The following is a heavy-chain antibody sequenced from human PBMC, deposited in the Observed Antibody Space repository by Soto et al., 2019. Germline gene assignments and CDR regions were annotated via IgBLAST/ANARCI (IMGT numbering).Heavy chain of an antibody. CDR3: ARAVVATIYYYGMDV. CDR2: INHSGST. V-gene: IGHV4-34*01. D-gene: IGHD5-12*01. CDR1: GGSFSGYY. J-gene: IGHJ6*02. Sequence: SETLSLTCAVYGGSFSGYYWSWIRQPPGKGLEWIGEINHSGSTNYNPSLKSRVTISVDTSKNQFSLKLSSVTAADTAVYYCARAVVATIYYYGMDVWGQGTTVTVSS.